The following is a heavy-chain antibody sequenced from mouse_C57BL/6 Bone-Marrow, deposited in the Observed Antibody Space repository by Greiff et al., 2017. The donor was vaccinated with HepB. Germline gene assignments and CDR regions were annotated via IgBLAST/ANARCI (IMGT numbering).Heavy chain of an antibody. CDR1: GYTFTSYW. CDR3: ARYPYEYDGY. CDR2: IDPSDSDT. J-gene: IGHJ2*01. Sequence: QVQLQQPGAELVRPGSSVKLSCKASGYTFTSYWMHWVKQRPIQGLEWIGYIDPSDSDTHYNQKFKDKATLAVDKSSSTAYMQLRSLTSEDSAVYYRARYPYEYDGYWGQGTTLTVSS. V-gene: IGHV1-52*01. D-gene: IGHD2-4*01.